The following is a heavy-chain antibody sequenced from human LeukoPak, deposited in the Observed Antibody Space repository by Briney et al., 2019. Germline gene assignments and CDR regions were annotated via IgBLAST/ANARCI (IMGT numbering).Heavy chain of an antibody. CDR1: GFTLSTYD. CDR3: AREGRSGYDLTGYYGMDV. Sequence: GGSLRLSCAASGFTLSTYDMNWVRQAPGKGLEWVSYIGSSNTIYYADSVKGRFTISRDNAKNSLYLQMNSLRAEDTAVYYCAREGRSGYDLTGYYGMDVWGKGTTVTVSS. J-gene: IGHJ6*04. D-gene: IGHD5-12*01. CDR2: IGSSNTI. V-gene: IGHV3-48*03.